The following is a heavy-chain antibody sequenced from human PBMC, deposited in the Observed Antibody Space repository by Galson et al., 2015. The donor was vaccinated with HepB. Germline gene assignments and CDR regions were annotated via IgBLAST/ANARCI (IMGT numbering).Heavy chain of an antibody. J-gene: IGHJ6*03. D-gene: IGHD2-2*01. CDR1: GFVFSNYA. CDR3: ARVPAAMGYYYYYYYMDV. CDR2: ISSSSGYI. V-gene: IGHV3-21*01. Sequence: LRLSCAASGFVFSNYAMTWVRQAPGKGLEWVSSISSSSGYIYYADSVKGRFTISRDNAKNSLYLQMNSLRAEDTAVYYCARVPAAMGYYYYYYYMDVWGKGTTVTVSS.